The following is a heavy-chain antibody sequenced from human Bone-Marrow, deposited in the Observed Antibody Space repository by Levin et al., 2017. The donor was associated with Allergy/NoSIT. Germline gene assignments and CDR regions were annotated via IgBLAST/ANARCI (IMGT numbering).Heavy chain of an antibody. D-gene: IGHD5/OR15-5a*01. CDR2: ISYRIDEI. J-gene: IGHJ5*02. Sequence: QAGGSLRLSCVASGFTFSNYGMHWVRQPPGKGLQWLAMISYRIDEIQYADSVKGRFTISRDNSKNTLYLEMNSLTPEDTAVYYCAKREERVSAFDTTNPWGQGTLVIVSS. CDR1: GFTFSNYG. V-gene: IGHV3-30*18. CDR3: AKREERVSAFDTTNP.